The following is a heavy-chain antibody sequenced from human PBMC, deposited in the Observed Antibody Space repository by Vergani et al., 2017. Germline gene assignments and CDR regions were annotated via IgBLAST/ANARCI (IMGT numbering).Heavy chain of an antibody. D-gene: IGHD6-6*01. CDR3: ARGEQLVAAHFDY. CDR2: ISSSGSTI. V-gene: IGHV3-48*03. CDR1: GFTFSSYE. Sequence: EVQLVESGGGLVQPGGSLRLSCAASGFTFSSYEMNWVRQAPGKGLEWVSYISSSGSTIYYADSVKGRFTISRDNAKNSLYLQMNSLRAEDTAVDYCARGEQLVAAHFDYWGQGTLVTVSS. J-gene: IGHJ4*02.